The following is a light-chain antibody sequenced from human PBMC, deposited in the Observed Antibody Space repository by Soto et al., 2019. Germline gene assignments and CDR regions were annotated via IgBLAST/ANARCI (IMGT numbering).Light chain of an antibody. Sequence: DIQMTQSRSSVSASVGDRVSITCRASQGISNWLAWYQRKPGRAPKLLIYAASSLQSGVSSRFSGSGSGTDFTLTISSLQPEDFATYYCQQGNSFPFTFGPGTKVDIK. J-gene: IGKJ3*01. V-gene: IGKV1D-12*01. CDR1: QGISNW. CDR3: QQGNSFPFT. CDR2: AAS.